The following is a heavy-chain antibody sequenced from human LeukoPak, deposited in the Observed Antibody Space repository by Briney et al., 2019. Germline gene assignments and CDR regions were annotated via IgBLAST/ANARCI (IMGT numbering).Heavy chain of an antibody. CDR3: AKFWDGSGSQPLGY. D-gene: IGHD3-10*01. CDR1: GFTFSSYA. V-gene: IGHV3-23*01. J-gene: IGHJ4*02. CDR2: ISGSGGST. Sequence: GGSLRLSCAASGFTFSSYAMSWVRQAPGKGLEWVSAISGSGGSTYYADSVKGRFTISRDNSKNTLYLQMNSLRAEDTAVYYCAKFWDGSGSQPLGYWGQGTLVTVSS.